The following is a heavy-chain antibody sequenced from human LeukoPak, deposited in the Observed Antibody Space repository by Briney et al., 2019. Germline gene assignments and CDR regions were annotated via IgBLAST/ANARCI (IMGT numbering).Heavy chain of an antibody. CDR3: ARGDGGNSALWHLDL. V-gene: IGHV3-64*01. J-gene: IGHJ2*01. CDR2: ISSNGGST. CDR1: GFTFSSYA. D-gene: IGHD4-23*01. Sequence: PGGSLRLSCAASGFTFSSYAMHRVRQAPGKGLEYVSAISSNGGSTYYANSVKGRFTISRDNSKNTLYLQMGSLRAEDMAVYYCARGDGGNSALWHLDLWGRGTRVTVSS.